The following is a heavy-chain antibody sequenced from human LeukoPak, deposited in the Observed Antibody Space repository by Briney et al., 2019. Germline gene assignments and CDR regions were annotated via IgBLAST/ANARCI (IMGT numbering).Heavy chain of an antibody. J-gene: IGHJ4*02. CDR3: ARDKDVYFDY. V-gene: IGHV3-21*01. CDR2: ISSSSSYI. CDR1: GFTFNTYR. Sequence: PGRSLRLSCVVTGFTFNTYRMNWVSQAPRKGLEWVSSISSSSSYIYYADSVKGRITISRDNAKNSLYLQMNSLRVEDTAVYYCARDKDVYFDYWGQGTLVTVSS.